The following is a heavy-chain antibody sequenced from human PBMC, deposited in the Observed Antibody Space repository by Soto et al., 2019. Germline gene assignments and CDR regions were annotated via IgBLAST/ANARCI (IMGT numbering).Heavy chain of an antibody. Sequence: PGGSLGLSCAASGFSFKDNWMHWVRQVPGKGLMWVSRLKSDGRDTIYADSVKGRFTVSRDSAKNTLYLQMNSLRVEDTAVYYCVREMPVPIRGGYYYYSVLDAWGQGTTVTVSS. D-gene: IGHD2-2*01. CDR3: VREMPVPIRGGYYYYSVLDA. J-gene: IGHJ6*02. CDR1: GFSFKDNW. CDR2: LKSDGRDT. V-gene: IGHV3-74*01.